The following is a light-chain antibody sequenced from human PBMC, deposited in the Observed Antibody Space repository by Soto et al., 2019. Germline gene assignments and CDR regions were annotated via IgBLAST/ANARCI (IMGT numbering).Light chain of an antibody. CDR3: QQRSNWGGT. CDR1: QSVSSS. J-gene: IGKJ1*01. V-gene: IGKV3-11*01. CDR2: DAS. Sequence: EIVLTQSPTTLSLSPGDRATLSCRASQSVSSSLAWYHQKPGQAPRLLIYDASNRATGIPARFSGSGSGTDFTLTISSLEPEDFAVYYCQQRSNWGGTFGQGTKVEIK.